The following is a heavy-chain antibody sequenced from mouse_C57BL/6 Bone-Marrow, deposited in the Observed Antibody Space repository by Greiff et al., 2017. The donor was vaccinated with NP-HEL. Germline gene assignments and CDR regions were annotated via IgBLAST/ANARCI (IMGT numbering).Heavy chain of an antibody. Sequence: VQRVESGAELARPGASVKMSCKASGYTFTSYTMHWVKQRPGQGLEWIGYINPSSGDTKYNQKFKDKATLTADKSSSTAYMQLSSLTSEDSAVYYCARNDYYYCSSYGYFDVWGTGTTVTVSA. CDR2: INPSSGDT. V-gene: IGHV1-4*01. CDR3: ARNDYYYCSSYGYFDV. D-gene: IGHD1-1*01. J-gene: IGHJ1*03. CDR1: GYTFTSYT.